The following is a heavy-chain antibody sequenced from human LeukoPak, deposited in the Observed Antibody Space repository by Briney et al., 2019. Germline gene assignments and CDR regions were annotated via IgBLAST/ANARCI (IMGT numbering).Heavy chain of an antibody. CDR1: GFTFDDYA. CDR2: ISWNSGSI. J-gene: IGHJ4*02. D-gene: IGHD1-1*01. CDR3: AKGYSKDYDY. Sequence: PGRSLRLSCAASGFTFDDYAMHWVRQAPGKGLEWVSGISWNSGSIGYADSVKGRFTISRDNAENSLYLQMNSLRAEDTALYYCAKGYSKDYDYWGQGTLVTVSS. V-gene: IGHV3-9*01.